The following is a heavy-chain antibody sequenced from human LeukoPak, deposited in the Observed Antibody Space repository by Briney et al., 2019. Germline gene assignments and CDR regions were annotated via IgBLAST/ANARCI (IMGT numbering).Heavy chain of an antibody. D-gene: IGHD6-19*01. V-gene: IGHV3-43*02. CDR1: GFSFSNAW. CDR2: ISGDGGST. CDR3: ARESETSGWYDY. Sequence: GGSLRLSCAASGFSFSNAWMSWVRQAPGKGLEWVSLISGDGGSTFYADSVRGRFTISRDNTRKSLSLQMSSLRSEDTALYYCARESETSGWYDYWGQGTLVIVSS. J-gene: IGHJ4*02.